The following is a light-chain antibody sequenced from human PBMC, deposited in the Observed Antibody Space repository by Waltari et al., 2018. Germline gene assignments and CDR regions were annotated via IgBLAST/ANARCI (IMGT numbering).Light chain of an antibody. CDR1: QSISNW. V-gene: IGKV1-5*03. CDR2: KAS. CDR3: QQYNSYSLLT. Sequence: DIQMTQSPSTLSASVGDRVIITCRASQSISNWLAGYQQKPGKAPKLLIYKASTLESGVPSRFSGSGSGTDFTLTINSLQPDDFATYYCQQYNSYSLLTFGGGTKIEIK. J-gene: IGKJ4*01.